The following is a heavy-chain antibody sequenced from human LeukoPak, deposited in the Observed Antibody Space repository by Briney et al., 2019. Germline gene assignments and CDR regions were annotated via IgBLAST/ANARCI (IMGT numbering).Heavy chain of an antibody. V-gene: IGHV4-59*08. Sequence: SETLSLTCTVSGGSISSYHWIWIRQPPGKGLEWIGYFQYSGSTTYNPSLKSRVTTSVDTSKKQFSLKLRSVTAADTAVHYCARSVSWGLLVRDDAFDIWGQGTMVTVSS. J-gene: IGHJ3*02. CDR2: FQYSGST. CDR3: ARSVSWGLLVRDDAFDI. D-gene: IGHD2-21*01. CDR1: GGSISSYH.